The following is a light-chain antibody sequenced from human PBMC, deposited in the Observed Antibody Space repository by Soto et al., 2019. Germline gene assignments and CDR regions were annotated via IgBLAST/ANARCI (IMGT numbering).Light chain of an antibody. V-gene: IGLV1-40*01. CDR1: SSNIGAGYN. Sequence: QAVVTQPPSVSGAPGQRVTISCTGSSSNIGAGYNVHWYQQLPGTAPKLLIYDNSNRPSGVPDRFSGSKSGTSASLAITGLQAEDEADYYCQSHDTSLSGYVVFGGGTKVTVL. CDR3: QSHDTSLSGYVV. J-gene: IGLJ2*01. CDR2: DNS.